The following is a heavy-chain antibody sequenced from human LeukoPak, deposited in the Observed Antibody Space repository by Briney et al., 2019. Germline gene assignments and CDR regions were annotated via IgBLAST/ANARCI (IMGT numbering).Heavy chain of an antibody. Sequence: PSETLSLTCTVSGGSISSYYWSWIRQPPGKGLEWIGYIYYSGSTNYNPSLKSRVTISVDTSKNQFSLKLSPVTAADTAVYYWAGGEGKGQSRSYYYYYMDVWGKGTTVTISS. J-gene: IGHJ6*03. D-gene: IGHD3-10*01. CDR2: IYYSGST. CDR1: GGSISSYY. CDR3: AGGEGKGQSRSYYYYYMDV. V-gene: IGHV4-59*01.